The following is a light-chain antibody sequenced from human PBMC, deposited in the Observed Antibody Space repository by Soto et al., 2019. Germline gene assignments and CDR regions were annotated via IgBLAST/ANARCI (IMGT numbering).Light chain of an antibody. V-gene: IGLV2-14*01. CDR3: SSYTNINTRV. CDR2: EVS. J-gene: IGLJ3*02. Sequence: QSALTQPASVSGSPGQSITISCTGTSSDVGGYNSVSWYQQHPGKAPELMIYEVSNRPSGVSNRFSGSKSGNTGSLTISGPQAEDEADYYCSSYTNINTRVFGGGTKLTVL. CDR1: SSDVGGYNS.